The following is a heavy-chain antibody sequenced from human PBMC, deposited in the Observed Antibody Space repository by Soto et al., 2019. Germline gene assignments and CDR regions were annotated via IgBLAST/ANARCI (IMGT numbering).Heavy chain of an antibody. D-gene: IGHD6-13*01. V-gene: IGHV4-39*01. J-gene: IGHJ6*02. CDR1: GGSISSSSYY. CDR3: ARIYSSSWTPSYYYYYGMDV. Sequence: SETLSLTCTVSGGSISSSSYYWGWIRQPPGKGLEWIGSIYYSGSTYYNPSLTSRVTISVDTSKNQFSLKLSSVTAADTAVYYCARIYSSSWTPSYYYYYGMDVWGQGTTVTVSS. CDR2: IYYSGST.